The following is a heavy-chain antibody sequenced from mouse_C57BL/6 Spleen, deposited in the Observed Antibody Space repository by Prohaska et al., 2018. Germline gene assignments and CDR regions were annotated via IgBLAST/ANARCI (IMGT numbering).Heavy chain of an antibody. J-gene: IGHJ4*01. Sequence: TSSGFTIKYDYMHWVKQRPDQGLELIGWIDPENGDTEYASKFQGKATITGDTSSNTAYLQRSRRTSEGNAGYYCTTGAMDYWGQGTSVTGSS. V-gene: IGHV14-4*01. CDR1: GFTIKYDY. CDR2: IDPENGDT. CDR3: TTGAMDY.